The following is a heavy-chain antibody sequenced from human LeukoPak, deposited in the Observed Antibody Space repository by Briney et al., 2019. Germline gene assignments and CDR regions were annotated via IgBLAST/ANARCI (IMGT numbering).Heavy chain of an antibody. CDR2: ITPSGGST. Sequence: ASVKVSCKASGYTFTSYYMHWVRQAPGQGLEWMGIITPSGGSTSYAQKCQGRFTMTRDMSTSTVYMELSSLRSEDTAVYYGARSRGEGNRNSMDVWGKGTTVTVSS. J-gene: IGHJ6*03. D-gene: IGHD1-14*01. V-gene: IGHV1-46*01. CDR1: GYTFTSYY. CDR3: ARSRGEGNRNSMDV.